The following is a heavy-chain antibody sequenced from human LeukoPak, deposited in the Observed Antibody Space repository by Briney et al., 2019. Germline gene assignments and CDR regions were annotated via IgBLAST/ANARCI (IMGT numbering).Heavy chain of an antibody. CDR2: IYYSGST. D-gene: IGHD6-13*01. CDR3: ARGSSWSRYYFDS. CDR1: GGSISSYY. J-gene: IGHJ4*02. V-gene: IGHV4-59*12. Sequence: SETLSLTCTVSGGSISSYYWSWIRQPPGKGLEWIGYIYYSGSTNYNPSLKSRVTISVDTSKNQFSLKLSSVTAADTAVYYCARGSSWSRYYFDSWGQGTLVTVSS.